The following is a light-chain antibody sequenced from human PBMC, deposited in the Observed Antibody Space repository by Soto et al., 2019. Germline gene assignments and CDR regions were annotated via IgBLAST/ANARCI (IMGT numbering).Light chain of an antibody. CDR3: SSCSTTTVAIL. CDR1: SSDVGGNFY. Sequence: QSVLAQPASVSGSPGQSVTISCTGTSSDVGGNFYVSWYQQHPGKAPILILREVTIRPSGVSSRFSGSRSGNTASLTISGLKAEDEAHYSCSSCSTTTVAILFGGGTKVTVL. V-gene: IGLV2-14*01. J-gene: IGLJ2*01. CDR2: EVT.